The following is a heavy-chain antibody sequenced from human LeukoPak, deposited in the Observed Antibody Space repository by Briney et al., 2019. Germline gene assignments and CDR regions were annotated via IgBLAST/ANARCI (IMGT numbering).Heavy chain of an antibody. Sequence: ASVEVSCKASGYTFTSYGISWVRQAPGQGLEWMGWISAYNGNTNYAQKLQGRVTMTTDTSTSTAYMELRSLRSDDTAVYYCASPRGVAGPLDYWGQGTLVTVSS. CDR3: ASPRGVAGPLDY. D-gene: IGHD6-19*01. V-gene: IGHV1-18*01. CDR2: ISAYNGNT. J-gene: IGHJ4*02. CDR1: GYTFTSYG.